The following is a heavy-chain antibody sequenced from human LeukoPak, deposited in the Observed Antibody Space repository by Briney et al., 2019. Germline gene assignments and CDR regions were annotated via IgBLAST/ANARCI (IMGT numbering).Heavy chain of an antibody. CDR1: GFTFSSYL. Sequence: GGSLRLSCAASGFTFSSYLMSWVRQAAGKGLEGVANIKQYGSGKYYVDAVKGRFTTSRDNAQNSLSLQMNSLRAEDTAVYYWARELGDIGATSSCYYYYGMVIWGEGTTVTVSS. CDR2: IKQYGSGK. J-gene: IGHJ6*01. V-gene: IGHV3-7*01. CDR3: ARELGDIGATSSCYYYYGMVI. D-gene: IGHD5-12*01.